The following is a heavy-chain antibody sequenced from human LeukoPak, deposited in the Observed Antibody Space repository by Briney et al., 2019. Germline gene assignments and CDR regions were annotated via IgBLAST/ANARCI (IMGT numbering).Heavy chain of an antibody. J-gene: IGHJ4*01. Sequence: GGSLRLSCAASGFTFSNYWMHWVRQAPGKGLVWVSRTNSNGSSTNYADSVKGRFTISRDNAKNTLYLQMNSLRAEDTALYYCVRTSGWPDYWGQGTLVTVSS. CDR2: TNSNGSST. CDR3: VRTSGWPDY. V-gene: IGHV3-74*01. CDR1: GFTFSNYW. D-gene: IGHD6-19*01.